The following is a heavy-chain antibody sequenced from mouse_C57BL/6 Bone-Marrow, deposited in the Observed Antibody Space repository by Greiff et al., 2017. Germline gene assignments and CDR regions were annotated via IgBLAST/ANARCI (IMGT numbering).Heavy chain of an antibody. Sequence: VQRVESGAELVRPGASVTLSCKASGYTFTDYEMHWVKQTPVHGLEWIGAIDPETGGTAYNQKFKGKAILTADKSSSTAYMQLRSLSSEDSAVYYGTRGLRRREYYCDYWGQGTTLTVSS. CDR1: GYTFTDYE. J-gene: IGHJ2*01. CDR3: TRGLRRREYYCDY. CDR2: IDPETGGT. V-gene: IGHV1-15*01. D-gene: IGHD2-4*01.